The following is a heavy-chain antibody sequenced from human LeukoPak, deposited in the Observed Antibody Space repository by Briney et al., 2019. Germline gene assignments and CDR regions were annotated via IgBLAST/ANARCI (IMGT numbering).Heavy chain of an antibody. CDR3: ARALDYDILNWFDP. Sequence: GASVKVSCKASGGTFSSYAISWVRQAPGQGLEWMGGIIPIFGTANYAQKFQGRVTITADESTSTAYMELSGLRSEDTAVYYCARALDYDILNWFDPWGQGTLVTVSS. CDR1: GGTFSSYA. CDR2: IIPIFGTA. V-gene: IGHV1-69*13. J-gene: IGHJ5*02. D-gene: IGHD3-9*01.